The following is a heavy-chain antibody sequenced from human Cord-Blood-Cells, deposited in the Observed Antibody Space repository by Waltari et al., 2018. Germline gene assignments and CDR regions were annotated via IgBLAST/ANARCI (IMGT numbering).Heavy chain of an antibody. V-gene: IGHV1-69*01. D-gene: IGHD1-1*01. Sequence: QVQLVQSGSEVKKPRSSVKFSSKAAGGAFRGYVSSLARQAARQGLEWMGEIIPIFGTENYAQKFQGRVTSTADESMSTAYMGLSSLKSEDTAVYYCAREGDTTGTTLDAFDIWGQGTMSPSLQ. CDR2: IIPIFGTE. CDR3: AREGDTTGTTLDAFDI. J-gene: IGHJ3*02. CDR1: GGAFRGYV.